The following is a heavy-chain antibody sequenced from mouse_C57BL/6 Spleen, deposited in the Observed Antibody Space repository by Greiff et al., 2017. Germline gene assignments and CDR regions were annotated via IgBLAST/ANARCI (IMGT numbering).Heavy chain of an antibody. CDR3: AREGDYDVRGYYFDY. Sequence: QVQLQQSGAELVKPGASVKISCKASGYAFSSYWMNWVKQRPGKGLEWIGQIYPGDGDTNYNGKFKGKATLTADKSSSTAYMQLSSLTSEDSAVYFCAREGDYDVRGYYFDYWDQGTTLTVSS. CDR2: IYPGDGDT. D-gene: IGHD2-4*01. J-gene: IGHJ2*01. CDR1: GYAFSSYW. V-gene: IGHV1-80*01.